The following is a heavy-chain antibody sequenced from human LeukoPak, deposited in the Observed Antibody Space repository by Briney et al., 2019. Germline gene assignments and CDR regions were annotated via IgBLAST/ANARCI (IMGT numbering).Heavy chain of an antibody. CDR2: INHSGST. V-gene: IGHV4-34*01. CDR3: ARRNILTGYYFY. J-gene: IGHJ4*02. D-gene: IGHD3-9*01. Sequence: SETLSLTCAVYGGSFSGYYWSWIRQPPGKGLEWIGEINHSGSTNYNPPLKSRVTISVDTSKNQFSLKLSSVTAADTAVYYCARRNILTGYYFYWGQGTLVTVSS. CDR1: GGSFSGYY.